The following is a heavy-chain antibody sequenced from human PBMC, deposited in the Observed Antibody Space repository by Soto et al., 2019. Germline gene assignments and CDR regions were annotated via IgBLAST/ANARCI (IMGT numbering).Heavy chain of an antibody. CDR1: GFTFSTQD. V-gene: IGHV3-23*01. Sequence: PGGSLRLSCAASGFTFSTQDMTWVRQAPGKGLEWVSSIGSSGIDSYHADSVRGRFTISRDNSKSTLYLHMTSLTAEDTALYYCATLRSAAHLDYWGQGTLVTVSS. J-gene: IGHJ4*02. CDR2: IGSSGIDS. CDR3: ATLRSAAHLDY. D-gene: IGHD6-13*01.